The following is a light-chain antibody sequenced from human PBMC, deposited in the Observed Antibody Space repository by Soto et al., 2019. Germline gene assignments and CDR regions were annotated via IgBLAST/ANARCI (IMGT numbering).Light chain of an antibody. J-gene: IGKJ2*03. CDR1: QSISNY. V-gene: IGKV1-39*01. Sequence: DIQMTQSPSSLSASVGDRVTITCRASQSISNYLNWYQQKPGKAPNLLIYASSNLASGVPSRFSVSGSGTDFTLTISSLQPEDFATYYCQQSYSSPFSFGQGTKLKIK. CDR3: QQSYSSPFS. CDR2: ASS.